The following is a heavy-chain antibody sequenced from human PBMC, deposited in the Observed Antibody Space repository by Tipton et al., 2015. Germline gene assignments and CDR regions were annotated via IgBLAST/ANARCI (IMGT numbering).Heavy chain of an antibody. V-gene: IGHV4-39*01. CDR2: IYFNGIT. Sequence: TLSLTCTVSGDSISRSTTYFWGWIRQAPGKGLEWVGTIYFNGITYYNPSLKTRVPISVDTSENQFSLNLNSVTAADTAVYYCARQQSGPWLARQFFDYWGQGILVTVSS. D-gene: IGHD6-19*01. CDR1: GDSISRSTTYF. J-gene: IGHJ4*02. CDR3: ARQQSGPWLARQFFDY.